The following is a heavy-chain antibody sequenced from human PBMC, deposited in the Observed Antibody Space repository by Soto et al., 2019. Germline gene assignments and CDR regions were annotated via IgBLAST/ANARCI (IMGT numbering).Heavy chain of an antibody. J-gene: IGHJ1*01. CDR1: GGSINGHS. D-gene: IGHD5-12*01. Sequence: PSETRSLTCTVSGGSINGHSWIWIRQLAGMGLEWIGHIYPSGSSTYNPSLKSRITISVDTSYNQILLNLTSVSAADTAVNYCVRGRSYSVYDFWGPGTLVTDS. CDR2: IYPSGSS. V-gene: IGHV4-4*07. CDR3: VRGRSYSVYDF.